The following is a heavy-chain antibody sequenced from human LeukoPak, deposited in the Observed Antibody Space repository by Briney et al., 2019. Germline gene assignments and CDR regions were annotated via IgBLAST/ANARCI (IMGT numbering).Heavy chain of an antibody. CDR2: IYYSGST. J-gene: IGHJ4*02. Sequence: TSETLSLTCTVSGGSISSYYWSWIRQPPGKGLEWIGYIYYSGSTNYNPSLKSRVTISVDTSKNQFSLKLSSVTAADTAVYYCARGKWLVYYFDYWGQGTLVTVSS. CDR3: ARGKWLVYYFDY. D-gene: IGHD6-19*01. CDR1: GGSISSYY. V-gene: IGHV4-59*01.